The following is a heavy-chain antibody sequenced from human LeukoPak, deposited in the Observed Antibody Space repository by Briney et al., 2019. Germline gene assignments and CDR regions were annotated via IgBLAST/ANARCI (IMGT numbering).Heavy chain of an antibody. Sequence: SETLSLTCTVSGGSISSYYWSWIRQPAGKGLGWIGRIYTSGSTNYNPSLKSRVTMSVDTSKNQFSLKLSSVTAADTAVYYCARDPHYYGSGTGLAYYGMDVWGQGTTVTVSS. V-gene: IGHV4-4*07. CDR2: IYTSGST. J-gene: IGHJ6*02. CDR3: ARDPHYYGSGTGLAYYGMDV. D-gene: IGHD3-10*01. CDR1: GGSISSYY.